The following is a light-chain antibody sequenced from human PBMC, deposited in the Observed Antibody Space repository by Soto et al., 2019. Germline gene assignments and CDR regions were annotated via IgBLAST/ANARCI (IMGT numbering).Light chain of an antibody. V-gene: IGKV1-33*01. CDR3: QQYGDLPVT. CDR2: DAS. CDR1: EDIRNS. Sequence: DIQMTQSPSSLSASVGDRVTITCQANEDIRNSLHWYQQKPGKAPNLLIYDASNVETGVPSRFSGSGFGTDFTFTISSLQPADVATYYCQQYGDLPVTFGPGTKVDIK. J-gene: IGKJ3*01.